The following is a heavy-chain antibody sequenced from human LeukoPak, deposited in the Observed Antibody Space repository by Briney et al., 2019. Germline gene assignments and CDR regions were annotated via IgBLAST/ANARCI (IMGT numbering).Heavy chain of an antibody. Sequence: SETLSLTCTVSGGSISSHYWSWTRQPPGKGLEWIGYIYYSGSTNYNPSLKSRVTISVDTSKNQFSLKLSSVTAADTAVYYCARGPPNYYDFWSGYPYYFDYWGQGTLVTVSS. CDR2: IYYSGST. V-gene: IGHV4-59*11. D-gene: IGHD3-3*01. CDR1: GGSISSHY. CDR3: ARGPPNYYDFWSGYPYYFDY. J-gene: IGHJ4*02.